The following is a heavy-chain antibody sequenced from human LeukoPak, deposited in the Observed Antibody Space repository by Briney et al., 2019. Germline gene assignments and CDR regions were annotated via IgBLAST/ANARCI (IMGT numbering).Heavy chain of an antibody. J-gene: IGHJ4*02. CDR2: IKEDGSEK. CDR3: VRDGGGAEDY. D-gene: IGHD3-16*01. CDR1: GFTFSSYW. V-gene: IGHV3-7*01. Sequence: GGSLRLSCAASGFTFSSYWMSWVRQAPGKGVEWVANIKEDGSEKKYVDSVKGRFTISRDNAKNSLYVQMNRLRAEDTAVYYCVRDGGGAEDYWGQGTLVTVSS.